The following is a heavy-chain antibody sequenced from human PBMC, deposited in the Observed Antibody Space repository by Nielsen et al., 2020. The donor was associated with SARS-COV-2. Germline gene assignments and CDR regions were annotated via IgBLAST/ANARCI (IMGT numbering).Heavy chain of an antibody. CDR1: GFTFDDYA. J-gene: IGHJ4*02. V-gene: IGHV3-9*01. Sequence: GGSLRLSCAASGFTFDDYAMHWVRQAPGKGLEWVSGISWNSGSIGYADSVKGRFTISRDNAKNSLYLQMNRLRAEDTALYYCAKLGVGSTQDYCGQGTLVTVS. CDR2: ISWNSGSI. CDR3: AKLGVGSTQDY. D-gene: IGHD1-26*01.